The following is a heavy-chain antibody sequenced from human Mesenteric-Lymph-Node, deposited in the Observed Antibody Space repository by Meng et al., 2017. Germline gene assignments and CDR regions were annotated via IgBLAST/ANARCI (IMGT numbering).Heavy chain of an antibody. CDR1: GGSISTSGYY. CDR3: VRSSAWVRTGFDP. D-gene: IGHD6-19*01. J-gene: IGHJ5*02. CDR2: IGHSGFT. Sequence: LLQESGPGLVRPSEALSLTCSVSGGSISTSGYYWGWIRQPPGKGLEWIGSIGHSGFTYYTPSLKSRVTVSIDTSRNQFSLWLTSVTAADTAVYYCVRSSAWVRTGFDPWGQGTLVTVSS. V-gene: IGHV4-39*01.